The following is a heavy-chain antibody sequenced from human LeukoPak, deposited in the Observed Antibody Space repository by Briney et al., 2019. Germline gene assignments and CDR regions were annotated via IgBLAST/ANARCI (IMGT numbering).Heavy chain of an antibody. CDR2: INPSGGST. J-gene: IGHJ4*02. D-gene: IGHD1-26*01. Sequence: VKVSCKASGXTFTSXYMHWVRQAPGQGLEWMGIINPSGGSTSYAQKFQGRVTMTRDTSTSTVYMELSSLRSEDTAVYYCARSLVGATGFLDYWGQGTLVTVSS. CDR3: ARSLVGATGFLDY. CDR1: GXTFTSXY. V-gene: IGHV1-46*01.